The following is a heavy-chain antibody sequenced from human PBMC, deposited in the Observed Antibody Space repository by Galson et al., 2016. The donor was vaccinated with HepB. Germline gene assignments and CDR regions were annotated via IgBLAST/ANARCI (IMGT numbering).Heavy chain of an antibody. CDR2: IKRDGGEK. CDR3: SGQPVYYSNNNLVDP. V-gene: IGHV3-7*01. CDR1: GFALSDYW. D-gene: IGHD4-11*01. J-gene: IGHJ5*02. Sequence: SLRLSCAASGFALSDYWMSWVRQAPGKGLEWVANIKRDGGEKYYVDSVKGRFTISRDNAKNSLYLQMNSLRAEDTAVYYGSGQPVYYSNNNLVDPWGQGTLVTVSS.